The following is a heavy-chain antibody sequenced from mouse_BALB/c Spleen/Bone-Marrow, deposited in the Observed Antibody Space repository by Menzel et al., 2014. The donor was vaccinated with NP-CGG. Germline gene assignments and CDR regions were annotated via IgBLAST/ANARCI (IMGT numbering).Heavy chain of an antibody. Sequence: EVMLVESGGGLVQPGGFLKLSCAASGFDFRTYWMSWVRQAPGKGVEWIGEINPDSKTKNYAPSLKDKFIISRDNAKNTLYLQMSKVRSEDTALYYCARMGYYGWLAYWGQGTLVTVSA. J-gene: IGHJ3*01. CDR1: GFDFRTYW. D-gene: IGHD1-1*01. CDR2: INPDSKTK. CDR3: ARMGYYGWLAY. V-gene: IGHV4-1*02.